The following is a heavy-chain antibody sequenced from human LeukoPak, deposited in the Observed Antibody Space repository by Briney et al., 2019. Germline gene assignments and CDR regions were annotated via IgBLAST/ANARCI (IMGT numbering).Heavy chain of an antibody. Sequence: PGGSLRLSCAASGFTFSSYAMSWVRQAPGQGLEWVSAISGNGGSTYYADSVKGRFTITRDNSKNTLYLQMNSLRAEDTAVYYCAKGPGKYGEYGLSWGQGNLFTVSS. V-gene: IGHV3-23*01. J-gene: IGHJ5*02. CDR1: GFTFSSYA. CDR2: ISGNGGST. CDR3: AKGPGKYGEYGLS. D-gene: IGHD4-17*01.